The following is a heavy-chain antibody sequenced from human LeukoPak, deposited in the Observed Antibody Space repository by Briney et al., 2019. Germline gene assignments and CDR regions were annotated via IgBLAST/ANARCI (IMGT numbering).Heavy chain of an antibody. CDR2: IYYSGST. CDR1: GGSMSGYF. J-gene: IGHJ1*01. CDR3: ARSITSSWYGDFQH. D-gene: IGHD6-13*01. V-gene: IGHV4-59*01. Sequence: SETLSLTCTVSGGSMSGYFWSWIRQPPGKGLEWIGYIYYSGSTNYNPSLKSRVTISVDTSKNQFSLMLSSVTAADTAVYYCARSITSSWYGDFQHWGQGTLVTVSS.